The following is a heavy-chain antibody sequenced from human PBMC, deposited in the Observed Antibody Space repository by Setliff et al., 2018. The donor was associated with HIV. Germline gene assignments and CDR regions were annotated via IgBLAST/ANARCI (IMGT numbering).Heavy chain of an antibody. CDR2: LNPSGDST. D-gene: IGHD6-19*01. Sequence: GASVKVSCKASGYTFTSYYVHWVRQAPGQGLEWMGTLNPSGDSTAYAQKFQGRVTMTRDTSTNTVYMDLRNLRSEDTAVYYCARNQGDSSGWYAGDFWGHGTLVTVSS. CDR3: ARNQGDSSGWYAGDF. CDR1: GYTFTSYY. J-gene: IGHJ4*01. V-gene: IGHV1-46*01.